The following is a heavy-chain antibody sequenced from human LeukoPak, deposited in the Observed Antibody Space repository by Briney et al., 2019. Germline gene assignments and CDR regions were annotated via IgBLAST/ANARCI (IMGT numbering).Heavy chain of an antibody. D-gene: IGHD3-3*01. V-gene: IGHV3-53*01. J-gene: IGHJ4*02. Sequence: GGSLRLSCAASGFTVRSSYMSWFRQAPGKGLEWASVIYNDGRTYYADSVKGRFIISKDISKNTLYLQMNNLRADDTAVYYCARESAYAVGDFWGRGTLVTVSS. CDR3: ARESAYAVGDF. CDR2: IYNDGRT. CDR1: GFTVRSSY.